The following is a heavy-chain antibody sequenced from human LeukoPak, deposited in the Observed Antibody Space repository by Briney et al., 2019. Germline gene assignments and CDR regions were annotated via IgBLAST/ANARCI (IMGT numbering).Heavy chain of an antibody. J-gene: IGHJ4*02. V-gene: IGHV1-2*04. CDR2: INPKSGDT. CDR3: ARGYCTGASCYVLDS. CDR1: GYTFTDYY. Sequence: ASVKVSCKASGYTFTDYYMHWVRQAPGQGLEWMGWINPKSGDTKYAQESQGWVTMTRDTSISTAYIELSRSRSDDTAMYYCARGYCTGASCYVLDSWGQGTLVTVSS. D-gene: IGHD2-15*01.